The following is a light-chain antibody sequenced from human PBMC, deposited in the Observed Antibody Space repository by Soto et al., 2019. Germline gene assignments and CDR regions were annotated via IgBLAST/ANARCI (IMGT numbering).Light chain of an antibody. V-gene: IGLV2-14*01. CDR2: DVS. CDR1: SSDVGDYNY. CDR3: SSYTGSRYV. J-gene: IGLJ1*01. Sequence: QSALTQPASVSGSPGQSITISCTGTSSDVGDYNYVSWYQQHPGKAPKLMIYDVSNRPSGVSNRFSGSKSGNTASLTISGLQAEDEADYYCSSYTGSRYVFGPGTKLTVL.